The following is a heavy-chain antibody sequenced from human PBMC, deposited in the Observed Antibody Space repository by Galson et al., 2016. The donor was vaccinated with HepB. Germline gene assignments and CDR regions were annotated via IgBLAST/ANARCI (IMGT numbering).Heavy chain of an antibody. V-gene: IGHV3-33*01. CDR2: IWYDGSNE. Sequence: SLRLSCATSGLSFSVRGMHWVRQAPGKGLEWVAVIWYDGSNEYYADSVKGRFTISRDNSKNTLYLQMNSLRAEDTAVYYCASLGSLGSFSRGLYWGQGTLVTVSS. D-gene: IGHD3-10*01. CDR3: ASLGSLGSFSRGLY. J-gene: IGHJ4*02. CDR1: GLSFSVRG.